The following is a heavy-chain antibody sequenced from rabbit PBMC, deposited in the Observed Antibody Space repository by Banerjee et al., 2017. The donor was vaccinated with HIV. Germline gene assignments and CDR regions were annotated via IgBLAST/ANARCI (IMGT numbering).Heavy chain of an antibody. Sequence: QLKESGGGLVQTGGSLKLSCKASGFDFSNYGVSWVRQAPGKGLEWIGYIEPIFGNTYYANWVNGRFTISSHNAQNTLYLQLSSLTAADTATYFCARDLTGVIGWNFGWWGPGTLVTVS. CDR3: ARDLTGVIGWNFGW. V-gene: IGHV1S7*01. D-gene: IGHD1-1*01. J-gene: IGHJ4*01. CDR2: IEPIFGNT. CDR1: GFDFSNYG.